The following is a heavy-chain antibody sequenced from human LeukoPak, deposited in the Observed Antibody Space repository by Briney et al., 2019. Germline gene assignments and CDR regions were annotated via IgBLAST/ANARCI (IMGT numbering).Heavy chain of an antibody. D-gene: IGHD3-3*01. CDR3: ARVRLEWRPYMDV. V-gene: IGHV1-2*02. CDR1: GYTFTGYY. CDR2: INPDSGGT. J-gene: IGHJ6*03. Sequence: ASVKVSCKASGYTFTGYYMHWVRQAPGQGLEWMGWINPDSGGTNYARKFQGRVTMTRDTSISTAYMELSRLRSDDTAVYYCARVRLEWRPYMDVWGKGTTVTVSS.